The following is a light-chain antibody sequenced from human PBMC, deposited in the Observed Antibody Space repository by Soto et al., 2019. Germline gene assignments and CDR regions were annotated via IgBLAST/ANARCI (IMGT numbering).Light chain of an antibody. CDR3: QQYGSSPWT. V-gene: IGKV3-20*01. CDR2: GAS. J-gene: IGKJ1*01. CDR1: QSVSSSY. Sequence: ETVLTQSPGTLSLSPGERATLSCRASQSVSSSYLAWYQQKPGQAPRLLIYGASSRATGIPDRFSGSGSGTDFTLTLSRLEPEDFAVYYCQQYGSSPWTFGQGTKVDIK.